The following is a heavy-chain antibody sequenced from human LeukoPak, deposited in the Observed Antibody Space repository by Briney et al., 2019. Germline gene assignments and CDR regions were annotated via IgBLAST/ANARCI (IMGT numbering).Heavy chain of an antibody. Sequence: SETLSLTCAVYGGSFSGYYWSWIRQPPGKGLEWIGRIYTSGSTNYNPSLKSRVTISVDTSKNQFSLKLSSVTAADTAVYYCARDPFHSGYPDYWGQGTLVTVSS. CDR1: GGSFSGYY. CDR2: IYTSGST. J-gene: IGHJ4*02. V-gene: IGHV4-59*10. CDR3: ARDPFHSGYPDY. D-gene: IGHD5-12*01.